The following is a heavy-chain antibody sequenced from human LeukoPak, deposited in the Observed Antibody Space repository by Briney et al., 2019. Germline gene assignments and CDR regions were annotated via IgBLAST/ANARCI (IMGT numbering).Heavy chain of an antibody. J-gene: IGHJ4*02. Sequence: PGGSLRLSCAASGFTFSSYAVSWVRQAPARGLEWVSSLRGDGETFYADSVKGRFTLSRDDSRNTVYLQLNNLRVEDTAVYYCAKASWVSSADAVLWGQGTLVTVSS. CDR1: GFTFSSYA. D-gene: IGHD3-16*01. CDR2: LRGDGET. CDR3: AKASWVSSADAVL. V-gene: IGHV3-23*01.